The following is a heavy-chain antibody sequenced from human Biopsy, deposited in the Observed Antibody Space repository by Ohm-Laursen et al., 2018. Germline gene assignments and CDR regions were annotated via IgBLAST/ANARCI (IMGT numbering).Heavy chain of an antibody. J-gene: IGHJ4*02. D-gene: IGHD6-19*01. Sequence: SLRLSCAASGFTFDDYAMHWVRQAPGKGLEWVSGISWNSDSIGYADSVKGRFTISRDNAKNSLYLQMHSLRAEDTAFYYCAKASGYSSDWPIDYWGQGNLVTVSS. CDR3: AKASGYSSDWPIDY. CDR1: GFTFDDYA. CDR2: ISWNSDSI. V-gene: IGHV3-9*01.